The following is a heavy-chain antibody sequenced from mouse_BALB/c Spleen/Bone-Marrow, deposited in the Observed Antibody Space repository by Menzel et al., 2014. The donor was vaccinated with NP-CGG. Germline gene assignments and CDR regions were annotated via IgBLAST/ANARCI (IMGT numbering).Heavy chain of an antibody. Sequence: EVKLMESGGGLVQPGGSLRLSCATSGFTFTDYYMNWVRQPPGKALEWLGFIRNKANGYTSEYSASVKGPFTISRDISQSILYLQMNTLRAEDSATYYCARDMGGLLFDYWGQGTPLTVSS. CDR2: IRNKANGYTS. CDR1: GFTFTDYY. V-gene: IGHV7-3*02. CDR3: ARDMGGLLFDY. J-gene: IGHJ2*01. D-gene: IGHD2-3*01.